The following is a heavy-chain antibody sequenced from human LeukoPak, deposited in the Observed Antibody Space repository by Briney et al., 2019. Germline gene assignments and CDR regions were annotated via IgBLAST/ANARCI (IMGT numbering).Heavy chain of an antibody. J-gene: IGHJ4*02. CDR3: ARFLYSSGLDY. CDR2: IWYGGSNK. V-gene: IGHV3-33*01. D-gene: IGHD6-19*01. CDR1: GFTFSSYG. Sequence: PGKSLRLSCAASGFTFSSYGMHWVRQAPGKGLEWVAVIWYGGSNKYYADSMKGRFTISRDNSKNTLSLQMNSLRAEDTAVYYCARFLYSSGLDYWGQGTLVAVSS.